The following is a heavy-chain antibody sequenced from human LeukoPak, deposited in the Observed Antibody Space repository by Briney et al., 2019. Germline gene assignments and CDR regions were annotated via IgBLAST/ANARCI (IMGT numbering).Heavy chain of an antibody. Sequence: SETLSLTCAVYGESFSGYYWSWIRQPPGKGLEWIGEVIHSGSTNYNPSLNSRVTISVDPSKNQFSLKLSSVTAADTAVYYCARKTSSSPSTYYYYYMDVWGKGTTVTVSS. CDR2: VIHSGST. CDR3: ARKTSSSPSTYYYYYMDV. D-gene: IGHD6-13*01. J-gene: IGHJ6*03. V-gene: IGHV4-34*12. CDR1: GESFSGYY.